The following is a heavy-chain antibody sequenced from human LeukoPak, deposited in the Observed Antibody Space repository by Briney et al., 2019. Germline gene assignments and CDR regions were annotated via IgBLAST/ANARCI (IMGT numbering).Heavy chain of an antibody. J-gene: IGHJ4*02. CDR3: ARDPGHSGWYGDY. D-gene: IGHD6-19*01. V-gene: IGHV3-23*01. Sequence: GGSLRLSCAASGFTFSSYAVNWVRQAPGKGLEWVSGISSSGGSTYYADSVKGRFTISKDNSKNTLYLHMDSLRAEDTAVYYCARDPGHSGWYGDYWGQGTLVTVSS. CDR1: GFTFSSYA. CDR2: ISSSGGST.